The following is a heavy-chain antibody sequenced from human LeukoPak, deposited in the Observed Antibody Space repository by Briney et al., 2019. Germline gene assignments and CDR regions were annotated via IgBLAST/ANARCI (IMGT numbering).Heavy chain of an antibody. Sequence: ASVKVSCKASGYTFTSYYMHWVRQAPGQGLEWMGIINPSGGSTSYAQKFQGRVTLTRDMSTSTVYMELSSLRSEDTAVYYCARDLLAAAGNFGGYYYYYYMDVWGKGTTVTVSS. D-gene: IGHD6-13*01. J-gene: IGHJ6*03. CDR2: INPSGGST. V-gene: IGHV1-46*01. CDR1: GYTFTSYY. CDR3: ARDLLAAAGNFGGYYYYYYMDV.